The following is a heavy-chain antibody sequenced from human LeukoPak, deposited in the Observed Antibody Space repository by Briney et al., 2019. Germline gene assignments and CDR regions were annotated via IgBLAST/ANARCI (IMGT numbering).Heavy chain of an antibody. D-gene: IGHD2-21*02. CDR3: ARVLIVVVTEEYDAFDI. V-gene: IGHV4-38-2*01. CDR1: GYSISSSKY. Sequence: AETLSLTCAVSGYSISSSKYWGGSRQPPGKGLEGIGNIDDIGNTYYNPSLKKGVTISLDTSKNQFSLKLSSVTAADTAVYYCARVLIVVVTEEYDAFDIWGQGTLVTVSS. J-gene: IGHJ3*02. CDR2: IDDIGNT.